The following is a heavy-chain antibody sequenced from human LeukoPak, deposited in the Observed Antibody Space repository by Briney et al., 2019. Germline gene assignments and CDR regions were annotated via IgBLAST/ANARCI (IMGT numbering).Heavy chain of an antibody. D-gene: IGHD3-3*02. Sequence: GGSLRLSCAASGFTFSSYWMSWVRQAPGKGLEWVANIKQDGNEKYYVDSVKGRFTISRDNAKNTLYLQMNSLRAEDTAVYYCAKGMHSPDYWGQGTLVTVSS. CDR3: AKGMHSPDY. CDR1: GFTFSSYW. J-gene: IGHJ4*02. V-gene: IGHV3-7*03. CDR2: IKQDGNEK.